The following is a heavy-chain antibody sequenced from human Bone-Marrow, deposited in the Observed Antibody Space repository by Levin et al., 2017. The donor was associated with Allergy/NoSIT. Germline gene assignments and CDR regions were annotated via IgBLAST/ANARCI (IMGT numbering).Heavy chain of an antibody. Sequence: GESLKISCKGSGYSFSSYWIGWVRQMSGKGLEWMGIIYPGDSDTRYSPSFQGQVTISADKSISTAYLRWSSLKASDTAMYYCARLRYGSGTYYNRAFDIWGQGTMVTVSS. CDR2: IYPGDSDT. CDR3: ARLRYGSGTYYNRAFDI. D-gene: IGHD3-10*01. CDR1: GYSFSSYW. V-gene: IGHV5-51*01. J-gene: IGHJ3*02.